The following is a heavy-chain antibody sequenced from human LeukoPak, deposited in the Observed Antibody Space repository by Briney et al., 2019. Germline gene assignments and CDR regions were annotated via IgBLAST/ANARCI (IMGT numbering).Heavy chain of an antibody. CDR2: IYYSGST. CDR1: GASISSGDYY. CDR3: ARANWNFIDY. D-gene: IGHD1-7*01. V-gene: IGHV4-30-4*01. J-gene: IGHJ4*02. Sequence: SQTLSLTCTVSGASISSGDYYWSWIRQPAGKGLEWIGYIYYSGSTYYNPSLKSRVTISVDTSKNQFSLKLSSVTAADTAVYYCARANWNFIDYWGQGTLATVSS.